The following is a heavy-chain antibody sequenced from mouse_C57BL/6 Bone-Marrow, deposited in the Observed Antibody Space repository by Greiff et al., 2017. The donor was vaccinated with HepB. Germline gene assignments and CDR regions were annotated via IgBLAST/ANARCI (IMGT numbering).Heavy chain of an antibody. CDR2: ISGGGGNT. J-gene: IGHJ3*01. CDR3: ARPLGPWFAY. Sequence: EVHLVESGGGLVKPGGSLKLSCAASGFTFSSYTMSWVRQTPEKRLEWVATISGGGGNTYYPDSVKGRFTISRDNAKNTLYLQMSSLRSEDTALYYCARPLGPWFAYWGQGTLVTVSA. D-gene: IGHD4-1*01. V-gene: IGHV5-9*01. CDR1: GFTFSSYT.